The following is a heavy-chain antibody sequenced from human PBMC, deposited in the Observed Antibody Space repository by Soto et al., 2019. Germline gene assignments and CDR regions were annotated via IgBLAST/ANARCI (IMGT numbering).Heavy chain of an antibody. D-gene: IGHD6-19*01. Sequence: AYETLSLTCSLAAGSIISSSYNWGWLRQPPGRGLEWNGSVYYSGSTYCYPSLKSRVTISVDTSKNQFSLKLSSVTAADTAVHYCASPPGRAVAGTGSFDNLRQGTMVAAS. V-gene: IGHV4-39*01. CDR2: VYYSGST. CDR3: ASPPGRAVAGTGSFDN. CDR1: AGSIISSSYN. J-gene: IGHJ3*02.